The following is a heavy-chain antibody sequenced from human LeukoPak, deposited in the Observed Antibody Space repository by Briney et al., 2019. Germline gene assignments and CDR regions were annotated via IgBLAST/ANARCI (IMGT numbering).Heavy chain of an antibody. CDR1: GFTFSSYA. CDR2: IRGSGGST. CDR3: AKDGEVVSPNYFDY. V-gene: IGHV3-23*01. D-gene: IGHD3-10*01. J-gene: IGHJ4*02. Sequence: LSGGSLRLSCAASGFTFSSYAMSWVRQAPGKGLEWVSAIRGSGGSTYYADSVKGRFTISRDNSKNTLYLQMNSLRAEDTAVYYCAKDGEVVSPNYFDYWGQGTLVTVSS.